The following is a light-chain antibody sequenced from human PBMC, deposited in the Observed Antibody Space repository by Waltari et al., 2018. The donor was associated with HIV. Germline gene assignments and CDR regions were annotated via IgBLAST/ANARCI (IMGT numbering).Light chain of an antibody. J-gene: IGLJ2*01. V-gene: IGLV3-1*01. CDR2: QDT. CDR1: KLGDRY. Sequence: SYELTQPPSVYVSPGQTASITCSGDKLGDRYVCWYQQKSGQSPVLLIYQDTKRPSGIPQRFFGTSSGNTATLTIRGTQAVDEAAYYCQAWANNTHVVFGGGTKLTV. CDR3: QAWANNTHVV.